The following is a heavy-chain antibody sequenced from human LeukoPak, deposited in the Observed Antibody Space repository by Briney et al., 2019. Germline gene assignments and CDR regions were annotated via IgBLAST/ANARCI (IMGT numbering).Heavy chain of an antibody. CDR3: ARGPYDYVWGSYRYKPSGFDY. J-gene: IGHJ4*02. CDR1: GGSISSYY. CDR2: IYYSGST. Sequence: PSETLSLTCTVSGGSISSYYWSWIRQPPGKGLEWIGYIYYSGSTNYNPSLKSRVTISVDTSKNQFSLKLSSVTAADTAVYYCARGPYDYVWGSYRYKPSGFDYWGQGTLVTVSS. D-gene: IGHD3-16*02. V-gene: IGHV4-59*12.